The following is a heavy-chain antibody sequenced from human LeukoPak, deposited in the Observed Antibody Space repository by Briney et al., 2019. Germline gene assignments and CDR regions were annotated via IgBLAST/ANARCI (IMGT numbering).Heavy chain of an antibody. D-gene: IGHD6-19*01. J-gene: IGHJ1*01. CDR2: INPNSGGT. CDR3: ATTTVAGFSEYFRH. V-gene: IGHV1-2*02. Sequence: ASVKVSCKASGYTFTGYYMHWVRQAPGQGLEWMGWINPNSGGTNYAQKFRGRVTMTRDTSISTAYMELSRLRSDDTAVYYCATTTVAGFSEYFRHWGQGTLVTVSS. CDR1: GYTFTGYY.